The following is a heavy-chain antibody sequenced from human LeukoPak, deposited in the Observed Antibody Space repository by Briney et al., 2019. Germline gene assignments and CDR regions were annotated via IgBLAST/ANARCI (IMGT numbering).Heavy chain of an antibody. J-gene: IGHJ4*02. Sequence: GSSVKVSCKASGGTFSSYAIRWVRQAPGPGLEWMGGIITIFGTANYAQKFQGRVTITADESTSTAYMELSSLRSEDTAVYYCASFPLYYYGSGSYYENYYFDYWGQGTLVTVSS. CDR2: IITIFGTA. CDR3: ASFPLYYYGSGSYYENYYFDY. V-gene: IGHV1-69*01. CDR1: GGTFSSYA. D-gene: IGHD3-10*01.